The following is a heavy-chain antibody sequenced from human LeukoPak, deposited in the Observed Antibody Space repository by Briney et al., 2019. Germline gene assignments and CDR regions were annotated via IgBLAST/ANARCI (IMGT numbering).Heavy chain of an antibody. CDR1: GDSFSDYY. J-gene: IGHJ5*02. CDR2: INHSGAT. V-gene: IGHV4-34*01. Sequence: SETLSLACAVYGDSFSDYYWSWIRQPPGEGLEWIGEINHSGATSYNPSLKSRVTISVDTSKNQFSLKLNSVTAADTAVYYCARLYSGSGYNWFDPWGQGTLVTVSS. D-gene: IGHD3-10*01. CDR3: ARLYSGSGYNWFDP.